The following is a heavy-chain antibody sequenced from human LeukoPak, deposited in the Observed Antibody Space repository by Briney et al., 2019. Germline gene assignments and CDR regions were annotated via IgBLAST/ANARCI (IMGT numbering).Heavy chain of an antibody. CDR1: GFTFRSNA. CDR2: ISGSGLST. V-gene: IGHV3-23*01. Sequence: GGSLRLSCAASGFTFRSNAMSWVRQAPGKGLEWVSGISGSGLSTDYADSVKGRFTISRDNPKNTLYLQMNSLRAEDTAVYYCARAATDYWGQGTLVTVSS. CDR3: ARAATDY. J-gene: IGHJ4*02.